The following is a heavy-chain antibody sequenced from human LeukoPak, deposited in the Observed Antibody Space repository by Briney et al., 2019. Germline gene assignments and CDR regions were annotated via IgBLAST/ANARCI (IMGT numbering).Heavy chain of an antibody. CDR1: GYTFTDYY. V-gene: IGHV1-2*02. J-gene: IGHJ6*02. D-gene: IGHD2-8*01. CDR2: INPNSGGT. Sequence: ASVKVSCKASGYTFTDYYMHWVRQAPGQGLEWMGWINPNSGGTNYAQKFQGRVTMTRDTSISTAYMELSRLRSDDTAVYYCAREERPNKWWADVWGQGTTVTVSS. CDR3: AREERPNKWWADV.